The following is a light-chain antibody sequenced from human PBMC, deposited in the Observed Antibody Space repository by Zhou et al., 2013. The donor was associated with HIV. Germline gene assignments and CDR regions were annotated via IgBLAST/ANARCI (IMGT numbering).Light chain of an antibody. V-gene: IGKV1-NL1*01. CDR3: QQYFSTPLT. J-gene: IGKJ4*01. Sequence: DIQMTQSPSSLSASVGDRVTITCRASLAITNSLAWYQQKPGKAPKLLVYATSRLESGVPSRFSGSGSGPDYTLTISSLQPEDFATYYCQQYFSTPLTFGGGPR. CDR1: LAITNS. CDR2: ATS.